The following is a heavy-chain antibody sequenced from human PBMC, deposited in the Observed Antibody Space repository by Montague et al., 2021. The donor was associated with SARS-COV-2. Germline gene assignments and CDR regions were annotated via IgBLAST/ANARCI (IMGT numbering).Heavy chain of an antibody. V-gene: IGHV4-59*01. Sequence: SETLSLTCTVSGGSISSYYWSWIRQPPGKGLEWIGYSYYSGSTNYNPSLKSRVTISVDTSKNQFSLKLSSVTAADTAVYYCARVFPRWLQLDPYFDSWGQGTLVTVS. D-gene: IGHD5-24*01. CDR2: SYYSGST. J-gene: IGHJ4*02. CDR3: ARVFPRWLQLDPYFDS. CDR1: GGSISSYY.